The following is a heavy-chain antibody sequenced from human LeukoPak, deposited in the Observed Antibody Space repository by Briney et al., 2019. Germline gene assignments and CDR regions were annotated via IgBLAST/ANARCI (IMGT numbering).Heavy chain of an antibody. D-gene: IGHD6-19*01. CDR3: ARDRGYSSGWYEFDY. V-gene: IGHV1-69*13. CDR2: IIPIFGTA. Sequence: SVKVCCKASGGTFISYAISWVRRAPGQGLEWMGGIIPIFGTANYAQKFQGRVTITADESTSTAYMELSSLRSEDTAVYYCARDRGYSSGWYEFDYWGQGTLVTVSS. J-gene: IGHJ4*02. CDR1: GGTFISYA.